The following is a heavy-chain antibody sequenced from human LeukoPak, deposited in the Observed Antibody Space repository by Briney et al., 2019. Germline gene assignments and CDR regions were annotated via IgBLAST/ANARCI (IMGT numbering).Heavy chain of an antibody. V-gene: IGHV3-30-3*01. CDR3: ARDQSSSWYKGVDY. J-gene: IGHJ4*02. CDR2: ISYDGGNK. Sequence: GGSLRLSCAASGFTFSSYAMHWVRQAPGKGLEWVAVISYDGGNKYYADSVKGRFTISRDNSKNTLYLQMNSLRAEDTAVYYCARDQSSSWYKGVDYWGQGTLVTVSS. CDR1: GFTFSSYA. D-gene: IGHD6-13*01.